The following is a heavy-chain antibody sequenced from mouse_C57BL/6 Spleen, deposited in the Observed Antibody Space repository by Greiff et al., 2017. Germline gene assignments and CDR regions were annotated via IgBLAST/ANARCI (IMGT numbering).Heavy chain of an antibody. J-gene: IGHJ2*01. CDR3: ARSGDYYGSGEFDY. Sequence: QVQLQQSGPGLVQPSQSLSITCTVSGFSLTSYGVNWVRQSPGKGLEWLGVIWSGGSTDYNAAVISSLSISKDKSKCQVFFKMHSRQADDTAIYYCARSGDYYGSGEFDYWGQGTTLTVSS. CDR1: GFSLTSYG. D-gene: IGHD1-1*01. V-gene: IGHV2-2*01. CDR2: IWSGGST.